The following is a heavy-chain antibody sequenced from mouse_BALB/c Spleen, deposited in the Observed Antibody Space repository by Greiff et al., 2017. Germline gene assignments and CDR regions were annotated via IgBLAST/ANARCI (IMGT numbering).Heavy chain of an antibody. CDR2: ISSGGSYT. Sequence: EVNLVESGGGLVKPGGSLKLSCAASGFTFSSYTMSWVRQTPEKRLEWVATISSGGSYTYYPDSVKGRFTISRDNAKNTLYLQMSSLKSEDTAMYYYTRGRDSSGYWGQGTTLTVSS. D-gene: IGHD3-2*01. CDR3: TRGRDSSGY. CDR1: GFTFSSYT. V-gene: IGHV5-6-4*01. J-gene: IGHJ2*01.